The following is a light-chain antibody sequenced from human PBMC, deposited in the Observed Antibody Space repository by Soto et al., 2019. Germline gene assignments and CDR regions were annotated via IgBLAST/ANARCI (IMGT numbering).Light chain of an antibody. J-gene: IGKJ2*02. V-gene: IGKV1-5*01. CDR2: DAS. CDR3: QQYNSYSCT. CDR1: QSISSW. Sequence: DIQMTQSPSTLSASVGDRVTITCRASQSISSWLAWYQQKPGKAPKLLIYDASSLESGVPSRFSGSGSGTEFSRTISSLQPDDFATYYCQQYNSYSCTFGQGTKLEIK.